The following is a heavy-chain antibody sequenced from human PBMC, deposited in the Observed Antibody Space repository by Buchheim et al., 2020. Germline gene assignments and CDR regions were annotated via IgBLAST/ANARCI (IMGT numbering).Heavy chain of an antibody. D-gene: IGHD1-1*01. CDR3: ARATGSIDY. CDR1: GESFSGYD. V-gene: IGHV4-34*01. Sequence: QVQLKQWGAGLLKPSETLSLTCAVYGESFSGYDWNWIRQPPGKGLEWIGKINHSGSAKYNPSLGRRVTISVDTSTNPFSLKVTSVTAADTAVYYCARATGSIDYWGQGTL. CDR2: INHSGSA. J-gene: IGHJ4*02.